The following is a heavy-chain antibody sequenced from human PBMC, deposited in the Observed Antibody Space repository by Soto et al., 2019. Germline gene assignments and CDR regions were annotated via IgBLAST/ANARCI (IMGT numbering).Heavy chain of an antibody. Sequence: ASVKVSCKASGGTFSSYAISWVRQAPGQGLEWMGGIIPIFGTANYAQKFQGRVTITADESTSTAYMELSSLRSEDTAVYYCAREGGYSYGSPPYGMDVWGQGTTVTFSS. CDR3: AREGGYSYGSPPYGMDV. CDR1: GGTFSSYA. J-gene: IGHJ6*02. CDR2: IIPIFGTA. D-gene: IGHD5-18*01. V-gene: IGHV1-69*13.